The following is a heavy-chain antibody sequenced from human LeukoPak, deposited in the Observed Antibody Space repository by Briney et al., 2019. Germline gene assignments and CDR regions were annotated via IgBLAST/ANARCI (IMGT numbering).Heavy chain of an antibody. Sequence: QPGGSPRLSCAASGFGFSSYEMNWVRQAPGKGLEWVSYISSSGSTIYYADSVKGRFTISRDNAKNSLYLQMNSLRAEDTAVYYCARDSSCPGGGECYYYMDVWGKGTTVTVSS. J-gene: IGHJ6*03. CDR2: ISSSGSTI. CDR1: GFGFSSYE. D-gene: IGHD2-15*01. CDR3: ARDSSCPGGGECYYYMDV. V-gene: IGHV3-48*03.